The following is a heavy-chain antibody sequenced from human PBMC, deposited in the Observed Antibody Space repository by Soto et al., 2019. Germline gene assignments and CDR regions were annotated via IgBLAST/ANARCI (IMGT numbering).Heavy chain of an antibody. CDR1: GFNVGNKY. J-gene: IGHJ4*02. Sequence: PGGSLRLSCAVSGFNVGNKYMTWVRQAPGKGLEWVSILYARGDTYYADSVKGRFTISRDTSKNTVYLQMNSLRAEDTAVYYCAPQKGWFQSFDYWGQGTLVTVSS. V-gene: IGHV3-53*01. CDR3: APQKGWFQSFDY. CDR2: LYARGDT. D-gene: IGHD2-15*01.